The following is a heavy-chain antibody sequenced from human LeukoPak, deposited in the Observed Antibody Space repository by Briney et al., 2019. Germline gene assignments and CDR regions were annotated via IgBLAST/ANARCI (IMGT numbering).Heavy chain of an antibody. CDR2: IYYSGTT. CDR1: GGSISSYY. Sequence: SETLSLTCTVSGGSISSYYWSWIRQPPGKGLEWVGYIYYSGTTKYNPSLKSRVTISVDTSKNQFSLKLSSVTAADTAVYYCARASVTTVTTVNWFDPWGQGTLVTVSS. CDR3: ARASVTTVTTVNWFDP. D-gene: IGHD4-17*01. V-gene: IGHV4-59*01. J-gene: IGHJ5*02.